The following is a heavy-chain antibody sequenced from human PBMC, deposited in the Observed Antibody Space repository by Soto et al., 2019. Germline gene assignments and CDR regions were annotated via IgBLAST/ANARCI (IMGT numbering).Heavy chain of an antibody. CDR2: ISGGGSST. D-gene: IGHD3-3*01. CDR1: GLSFNLFA. Sequence: GGSLRLSCSASGFTASGLSFNLFAMNWDRQAPGKGLEWVSSISGGGSSTYYADSVKGRFTVSRDNSKNTLYLEMNSLGDDDTAVYYCAKGQDIPIFDHFDPWGPGTLVTVSS. CDR3: AKGQDIPIFDHFDP. J-gene: IGHJ5*02. V-gene: IGHV3-23*01.